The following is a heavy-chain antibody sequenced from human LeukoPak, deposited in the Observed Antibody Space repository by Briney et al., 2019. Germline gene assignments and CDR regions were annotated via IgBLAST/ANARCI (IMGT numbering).Heavy chain of an antibody. J-gene: IGHJ5*02. V-gene: IGHV3-23*01. CDR3: AKDYYDSSGYPNWFDP. D-gene: IGHD3-22*01. Sequence: TGGSLRLSCAASGFTFSSYAMSWVRQAPGKGLEWVSAISGSGGSTYYADSVKGRFTISRDNSKNTLYLQMNSLRAEDTAVYYCAKDYYDSSGYPNWFDPWGQGTLVTVSS. CDR1: GFTFSSYA. CDR2: ISGSGGST.